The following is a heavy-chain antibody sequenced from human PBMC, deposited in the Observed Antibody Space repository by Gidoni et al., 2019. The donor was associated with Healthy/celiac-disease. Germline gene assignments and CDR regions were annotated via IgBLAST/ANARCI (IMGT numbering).Heavy chain of an antibody. V-gene: IGHV4-39*01. J-gene: IGHJ5*02. Sequence: QLQLQESGPGLVKPSETLSLTCTVSGGSISSSSYYWGWIRQPPGKGLEWIGSIYYSGSTYYNPSLKSRVTISVDTSKNQFSLKLSSVTAADTAVYYCAGQLVRDNWFDPWGQGTLVTVSS. D-gene: IGHD6-6*01. CDR1: GGSISSSSYY. CDR3: AGQLVRDNWFDP. CDR2: IYYSGST.